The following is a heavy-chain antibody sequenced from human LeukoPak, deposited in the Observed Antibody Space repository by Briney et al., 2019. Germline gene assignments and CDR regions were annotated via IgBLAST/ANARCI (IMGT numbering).Heavy chain of an antibody. CDR3: ARSSSSWYPNNWFDP. D-gene: IGHD6-13*01. V-gene: IGHV4-38-2*02. CDR1: GGSISSGYY. CDR2: IYHSGST. Sequence: SETLSLTCTVSGGSISSGYYWGWIRQPPGKGLEWIGSIYHSGSTYYNPSLKSRVTISVDTSKNQFSLKLSSVTAADTAVYHCARSSSSWYPNNWFDPWGQGTLVTVSS. J-gene: IGHJ5*02.